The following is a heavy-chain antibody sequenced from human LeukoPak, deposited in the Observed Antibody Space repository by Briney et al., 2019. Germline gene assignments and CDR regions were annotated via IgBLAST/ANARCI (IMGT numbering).Heavy chain of an antibody. Sequence: PGGSLRLSCAASGFTFSSYAMSWVRQAPGRGLEWVSVMYSGGTTYYADSVKGRFTISRDNSKNTLYLQVNSLRAEDAAVYYCASRSSIYSSGWYGGDCWGQGTLVTVST. CDR2: MYSGGTT. CDR1: GFTFSSYA. V-gene: IGHV3-23*03. CDR3: ASRSSIYSSGWYGGDC. D-gene: IGHD6-19*01. J-gene: IGHJ4*02.